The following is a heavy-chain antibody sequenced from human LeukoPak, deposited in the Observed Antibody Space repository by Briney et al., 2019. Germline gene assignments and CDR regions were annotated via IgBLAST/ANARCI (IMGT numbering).Heavy chain of an antibody. D-gene: IGHD3-10*01. J-gene: IGHJ3*02. CDR3: ARVFRSGLRDAFDI. CDR2: FNPENGNT. Sequence: ASVKVSCKASGYSFVGYGITWVRQAPGQGLEWMGWFNPENGNTNYAQKLQGRVTMTTDTSTSTAYMELRSLRSDDTAVYYCARVFRSGLRDAFDIWGQGTMVTVSS. V-gene: IGHV1-18*01. CDR1: GYSFVGYG.